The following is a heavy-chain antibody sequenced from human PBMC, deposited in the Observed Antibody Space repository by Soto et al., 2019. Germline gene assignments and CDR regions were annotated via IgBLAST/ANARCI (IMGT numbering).Heavy chain of an antibody. Sequence: EVQLLESGGDLVQRGGSLRLSCAASGFTFSGYGMSWVRQAPGKGLEWVSSITSSGSNTYYVDSVKGRFTISRDNSKNTLYLQMNSLTVEDTAVYYCAKEQGRVAAALDYRGQGTLVTVSS. CDR3: AKEQGRVAAALDY. CDR1: GFTFSGYG. J-gene: IGHJ4*02. D-gene: IGHD6-13*01. V-gene: IGHV3-23*01. CDR2: ITSSGSNT.